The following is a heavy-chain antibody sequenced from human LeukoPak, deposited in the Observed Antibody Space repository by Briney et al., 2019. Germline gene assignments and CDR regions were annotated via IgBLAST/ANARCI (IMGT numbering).Heavy chain of an antibody. V-gene: IGHV3-21*01. Sequence: GGSLRLSCAASGFTFTTYAMSWVRQAPGKGLEWVSSISSSSSYIYYADSVKGRFTISRDNAKNSLYLQMNSLRAEDTAAYYCARAVGAGSINFDYWGQGTLVTVSS. CDR1: GFTFTTYA. CDR2: ISSSSSYI. J-gene: IGHJ4*02. D-gene: IGHD1-26*01. CDR3: ARAVGAGSINFDY.